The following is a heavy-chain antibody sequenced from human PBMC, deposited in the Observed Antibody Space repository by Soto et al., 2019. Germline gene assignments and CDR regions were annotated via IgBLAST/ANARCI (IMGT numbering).Heavy chain of an antibody. CDR3: ARSALVLGIYVPTADWFDP. J-gene: IGHJ5*02. CDR2: INPNSGGT. CDR1: GYTFTGYY. D-gene: IGHD2-8*01. V-gene: IGHV1-2*02. Sequence: QVQLVQSGAEVKKPGASVKVSCKASGYTFTGYYMHWVRQAPGQGLEWMGWINPNSGGTNYAQKFQGRVTMTEDTFVSTAFMELSRLRSDDTAVYYCARSALVLGIYVPTADWFDPWGQGTLVTVSS.